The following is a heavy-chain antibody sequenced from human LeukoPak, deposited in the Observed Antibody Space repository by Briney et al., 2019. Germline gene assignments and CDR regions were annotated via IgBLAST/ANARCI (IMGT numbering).Heavy chain of an antibody. CDR2: IYHSGST. D-gene: IGHD5-12*01. CDR3: ARYSGYASYYFDY. V-gene: IGHV4-38-2*01. Sequence: SETLSLTCAVSGYSISSGYYWGWIRQPPGKGLEWIGSIYHSGSTYYNPFLKSRVTISVDTSKNQFSLKLSSVTAADTAVYYCARYSGYASYYFDYWGQGTLVTVSS. J-gene: IGHJ4*02. CDR1: GYSISSGYY.